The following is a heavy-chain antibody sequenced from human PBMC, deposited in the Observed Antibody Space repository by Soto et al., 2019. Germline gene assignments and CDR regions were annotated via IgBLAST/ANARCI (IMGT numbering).Heavy chain of an antibody. V-gene: IGHV3-7*03. CDR1: GFTLSSSC. Sequence: GGSLRLSCAASGFTLSSSCMSWVRQAPGKGLEWVANIKEDGSQKNYVDSVKGRFTISRDNAKNSLDLQMSSPTAEDTAVYYCARVFRDYSYGPVDYWGQGTQVTVSS. J-gene: IGHJ4*02. CDR2: IKEDGSQK. CDR3: ARVFRDYSYGPVDY. D-gene: IGHD3-10*01.